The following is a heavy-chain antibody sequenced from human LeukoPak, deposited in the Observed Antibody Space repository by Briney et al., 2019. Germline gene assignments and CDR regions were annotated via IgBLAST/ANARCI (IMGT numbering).Heavy chain of an antibody. J-gene: IGHJ6*03. D-gene: IGHD6-13*01. CDR3: AREGRQQLVHYYYYYYMDV. V-gene: IGHV1-2*02. CDR1: GYTFTGYY. CDR2: INPNSGGT. Sequence: ASVKVSCKASGYTFTGYYIHWVRQAPGQGLEWMGWINPNSGGTKYVQKFQGRVTMTRDTSISTAYMELSRLRSDDTAVYYCAREGRQQLVHYYYYYYMDVWGKGTTVTVSS.